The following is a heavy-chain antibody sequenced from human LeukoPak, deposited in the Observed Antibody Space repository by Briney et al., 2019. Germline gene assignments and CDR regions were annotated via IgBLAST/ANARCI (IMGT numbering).Heavy chain of an antibody. CDR2: IYYSGST. D-gene: IGHD6-13*01. CDR1: GGSISSSSYY. Sequence: SETLSLTCTVSGGSISSSSYYWGWLRQPPGEGLEWIGSIYYSGSTYYNPSLKSRVTISVDTSKNQFSLKLSSVTAADTAVYYCARDLDNINWYGIPPGWFDPWGQGTLVTVSS. V-gene: IGHV4-39*07. CDR3: ARDLDNINWYGIPPGWFDP. J-gene: IGHJ5*02.